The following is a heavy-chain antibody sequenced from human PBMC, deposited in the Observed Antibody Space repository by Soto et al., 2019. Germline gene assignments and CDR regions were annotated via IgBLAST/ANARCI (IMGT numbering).Heavy chain of an antibody. Sequence: QVQLQQWGAGLLKPSETLSLTCAVYGGSFSGYYWSWIRQPPGKGLEWIGEINHSGSTNYNPSLKGRVTISVDTSKNQFSRKRSSVTAADTAVYYCGRGGGGGGGYDSSYYYYMDVWGKGTTVTVSS. V-gene: IGHV4-34*01. CDR3: GRGGGGGGGYDSSYYYYMDV. J-gene: IGHJ6*03. D-gene: IGHD5-12*01. CDR1: GGSFSGYY. CDR2: INHSGST.